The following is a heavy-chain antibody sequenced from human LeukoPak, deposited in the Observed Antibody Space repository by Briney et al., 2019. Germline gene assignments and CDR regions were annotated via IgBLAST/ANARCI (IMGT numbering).Heavy chain of an antibody. J-gene: IGHJ4*02. CDR1: GFTFSSSA. CDR2: ISAGGDST. V-gene: IGHV3-23*01. CDR3: AKDHPTLKSMDY. D-gene: IGHD2-8*01. Sequence: GGSLRLSCAASGFTFSSSAMSWVRQAPGKGLEWVSAISAGGDSTYYADSVKGRFTVSRDTSKNTLYLQMNSLRAEDTAVYYCAKDHPTLKSMDYWGQGTLVTVSS.